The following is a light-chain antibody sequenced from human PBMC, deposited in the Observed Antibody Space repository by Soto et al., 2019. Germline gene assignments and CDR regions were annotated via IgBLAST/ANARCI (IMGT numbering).Light chain of an antibody. Sequence: DIQMTQSPSSLSASIGDRVTITCRASQGISNYLAWYQQQPGKVPKLLIYAASTLQSGVPSRFSGSGSGTDFTLTISSLQPEXXAXXXXXXXXTAPLTFGGGTKVEIK. V-gene: IGKV1-27*01. CDR1: QGISNY. CDR2: AAS. CDR3: XXXXTAPLT. J-gene: IGKJ4*01.